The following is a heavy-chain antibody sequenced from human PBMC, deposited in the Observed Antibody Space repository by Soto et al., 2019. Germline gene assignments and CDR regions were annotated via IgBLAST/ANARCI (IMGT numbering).Heavy chain of an antibody. CDR3: ASINLGRYGGNYYYYGMDV. J-gene: IGHJ6*02. D-gene: IGHD2-15*01. V-gene: IGHV4-39*01. CDR2: IYYSGST. CDR1: GGSISSSSYY. Sequence: SETLSLTCTVSGGSISSSSYYWGWIRQPPGKGLEWIGSIYYSGSTYYNPSLKSRVTISVDTSKNQFSLKLSSVTAADTAVYYCASINLGRYGGNYYYYGMDVWGQGTTVTVFS.